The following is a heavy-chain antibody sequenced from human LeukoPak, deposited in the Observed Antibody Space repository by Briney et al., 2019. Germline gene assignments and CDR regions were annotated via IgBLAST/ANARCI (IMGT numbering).Heavy chain of an antibody. CDR2: ISGNGDNT. V-gene: IGHV3-23*01. CDR1: GFTFGSSG. CDR3: AKGGITGYCSGGSCYYYYYYMDV. D-gene: IGHD2-15*01. Sequence: GGSLRLSCAASGFTFGSSGMSWVRQAPGKGLEWVSAISGNGDNTYFADSVKGRFTISRDNSKNTLYLQMNSLRAEDTAVYFCAKGGITGYCSGGSCYYYYYYMDVWGKGTTVTISS. J-gene: IGHJ6*03.